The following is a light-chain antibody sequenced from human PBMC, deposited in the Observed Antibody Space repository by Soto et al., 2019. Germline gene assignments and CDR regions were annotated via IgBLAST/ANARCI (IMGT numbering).Light chain of an antibody. CDR2: RTS. Sequence: EIVMTQSPATLSVSPGEGATVSCRASQSVSSHLAWYQHKPGQAPRLLIYRTSNRVTGIPDRFSGSGSGTDFTLTISRLEPEDFAVYFCQHYGNSLWTFGQGTKVDI. J-gene: IGKJ1*01. CDR1: QSVSSH. CDR3: QHYGNSLWT. V-gene: IGKV3-20*01.